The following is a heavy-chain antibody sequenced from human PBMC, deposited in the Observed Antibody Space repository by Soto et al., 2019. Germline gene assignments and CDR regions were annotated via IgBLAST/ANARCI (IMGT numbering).Heavy chain of an antibody. D-gene: IGHD3-3*01. V-gene: IGHV1-24*01. CDR2: FDPEDGET. CDR1: GYTLTELS. Sequence: DAGKGSCKVSGYTLTELSMHWVRQAPGKGLEWMGNFDPEDGETVYAQKFQGRVTMTEDTSTDTAYMELSSLRSEDTAVYYCATSNQRITVFGVVVDFDHCGQGPLFTVSS. CDR3: ATSNQRITVFGVVVDFDH. J-gene: IGHJ4*02.